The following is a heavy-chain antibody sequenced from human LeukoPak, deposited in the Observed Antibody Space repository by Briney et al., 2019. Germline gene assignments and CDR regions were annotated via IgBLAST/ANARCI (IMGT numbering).Heavy chain of an antibody. D-gene: IGHD5-12*01. V-gene: IGHV3-43*01. J-gene: IGHJ4*02. CDR2: ISWDGGST. CDR1: GFTFDDYT. CDR3: AKASGYDLRGYFDY. Sequence: GGSLRLSCAASGFTFDDYTMHWVRQAPGKGLEWVSLISWDGGSTYYADSVKGRFTISRDNSKNSLYLQMNSLRTEDTALYYCAKASGYDLRGYFDYWGQGTLVTVSS.